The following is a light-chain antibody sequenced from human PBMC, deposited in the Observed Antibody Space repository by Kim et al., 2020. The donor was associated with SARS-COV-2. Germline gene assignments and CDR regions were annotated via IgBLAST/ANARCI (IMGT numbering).Light chain of an antibody. J-gene: IGLJ1*01. CDR2: YDS. V-gene: IGLV3-21*04. Sequence: PEKTARIPCGGNNIGSKSVHWYQQKPGQAPVLVIYYDSDRPSGIPERFSGSNSGNTATLTISRVEAGDEADYHCQVWDSSSDHPYVFGTGTKVTVL. CDR1: NIGSKS. CDR3: QVWDSSSDHPYV.